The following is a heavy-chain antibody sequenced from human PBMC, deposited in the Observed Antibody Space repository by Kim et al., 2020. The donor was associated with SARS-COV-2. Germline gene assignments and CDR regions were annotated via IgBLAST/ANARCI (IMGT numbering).Heavy chain of an antibody. Sequence: SETLSLTCAVYGGSFSGYYWSWIRQPPGKGLEWIGEINHSGSTNYNPSLKSRVTISVDTSKNQFSLKLSSVTAADTAVYYCARGQARIAVAGPDDYFDYWGQGTLVTVSS. D-gene: IGHD6-19*01. V-gene: IGHV4-34*01. CDR2: INHSGST. CDR1: GGSFSGYY. J-gene: IGHJ4*02. CDR3: ARGQARIAVAGPDDYFDY.